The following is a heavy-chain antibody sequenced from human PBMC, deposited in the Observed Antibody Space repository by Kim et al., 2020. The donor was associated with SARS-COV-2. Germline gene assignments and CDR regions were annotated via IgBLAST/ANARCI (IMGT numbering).Heavy chain of an antibody. D-gene: IGHD4-17*01. CDR3: AKDMTTVTTAYFDL. CDR1: GFTFSSYA. CDR2: IYSGGSST. J-gene: IGHJ2*01. V-gene: IGHV3-23*03. Sequence: GGSLRLSCAASGFTFSSYAMSWVRQAPGKGLEWVSVIYSGGSSTYYADSVKGRFTISRDNSKNTLYLQMNSLRAEDTAVYYCAKDMTTVTTAYFDLWGRGTLVTVSS.